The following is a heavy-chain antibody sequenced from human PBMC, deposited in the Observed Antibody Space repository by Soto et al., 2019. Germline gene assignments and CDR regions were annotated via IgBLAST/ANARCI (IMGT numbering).Heavy chain of an antibody. D-gene: IGHD6-13*01. Sequence: GGSLRLSCTASGFTFGDDAMSWFRQAPGKGLEWVGFIRSKAYGGTTEYAASVKGRFTISRDDSKGIAYLQMNSLKTEDTAVYYCSSPVSSTWYFDYWGQGTQVTVSS. CDR2: IRSKAYGGTT. J-gene: IGHJ4*02. CDR3: SSPVSSTWYFDY. CDR1: GFTFGDDA. V-gene: IGHV3-49*03.